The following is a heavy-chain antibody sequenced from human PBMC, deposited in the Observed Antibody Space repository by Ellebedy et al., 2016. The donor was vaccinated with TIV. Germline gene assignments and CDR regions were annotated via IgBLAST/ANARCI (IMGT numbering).Heavy chain of an antibody. CDR1: KFTVSYNY. CDR3: ARDSRPNIGSL. V-gene: IGHV3-66*01. Sequence: GESLKISCAASKFTVSYNYMNWVRQAPGKGPEWVSGIYTDDSTYYADSVKGRFSISRDNSKNTVYLQMNSLRADDTAVYFCARDSRPNIGSLWGQGTLVSVSS. CDR2: IYTDDST. J-gene: IGHJ4*02. D-gene: IGHD2/OR15-2a*01.